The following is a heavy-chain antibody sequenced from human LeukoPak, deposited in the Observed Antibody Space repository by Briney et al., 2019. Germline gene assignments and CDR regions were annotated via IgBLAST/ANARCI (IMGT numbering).Heavy chain of an antibody. V-gene: IGHV1-18*01. J-gene: IGHJ3*02. Sequence: ASVKVSCKASGYTFTSYGISWVRQAPGQGLEWMGWISAYNGNINYAQKLQGRVTMTTDTSASTAYMELRSLRSDDTAVYYCAIYYYDSSGYRFHAFDIWGQGTMVTVSS. CDR3: AIYYYDSSGYRFHAFDI. D-gene: IGHD3-22*01. CDR2: ISAYNGNI. CDR1: GYTFTSYG.